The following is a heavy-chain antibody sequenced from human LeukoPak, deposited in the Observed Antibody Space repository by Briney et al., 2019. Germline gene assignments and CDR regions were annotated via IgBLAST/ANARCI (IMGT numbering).Heavy chain of an antibody. Sequence: GGSLRLSCAASGFTFTTYWMSWVRQAPGKGLEWVANIKQDGTEKYYVDSVKGRFTISRDNAKNSLYLQMNSLRAEDTAVYYCAREGSGGSFFDVWGKGTTVTVSS. J-gene: IGHJ6*04. CDR1: GFTFTTYW. D-gene: IGHD2-15*01. CDR2: IKQDGTEK. V-gene: IGHV3-7*01. CDR3: AREGSGGSFFDV.